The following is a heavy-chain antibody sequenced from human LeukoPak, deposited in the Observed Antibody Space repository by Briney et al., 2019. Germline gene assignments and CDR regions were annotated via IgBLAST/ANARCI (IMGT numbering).Heavy chain of an antibody. Sequence: GGSLRLSCAASGFTFSSYWMSWVRQAPGKGLEWVANIKQDGSEKYYVDSVKGRFTISRDNAKNSLYLQMNSLRAEDTAVYYCARAAAGTSEYYYYMDVWGKGTTVTVPS. V-gene: IGHV3-7*01. CDR2: IKQDGSEK. D-gene: IGHD6-13*01. J-gene: IGHJ6*03. CDR1: GFTFSSYW. CDR3: ARAAAGTSEYYYYMDV.